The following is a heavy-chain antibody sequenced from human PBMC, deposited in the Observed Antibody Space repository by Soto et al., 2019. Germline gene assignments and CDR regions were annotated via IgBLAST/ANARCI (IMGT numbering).Heavy chain of an antibody. J-gene: IGHJ5*02. D-gene: IGHD3-16*01. CDR2: IYYSGST. CDR3: ARLGAQEIDP. Sequence: LSLTCTVSGGSISSYYWSWIRQPPGKGLEWIGYIYYSGSTNYNPSLKSRVTISVDTSKNQFSLKLSSVTAADTAVYYCARLGAQEIDPWGQGTLVTVSS. CDR1: GGSISSYY. V-gene: IGHV4-59*08.